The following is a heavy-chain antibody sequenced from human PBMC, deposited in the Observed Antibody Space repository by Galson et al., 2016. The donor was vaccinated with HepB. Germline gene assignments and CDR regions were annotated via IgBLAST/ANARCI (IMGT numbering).Heavy chain of an antibody. J-gene: IGHJ4*02. Sequence: SVKVSCKASGYTFTRYYIHWARQAPGQGLEWLGWISANSGNTIYAQKFQDRVTMTRDTSASTVYMDLRSLRSDDTAVYYCARDVQFRFDYWGQGTLVTVSS. CDR1: GYTFTRYY. CDR3: ARDVQFRFDY. V-gene: IGHV1-18*04. CDR2: ISANSGNT. D-gene: IGHD4-11*01.